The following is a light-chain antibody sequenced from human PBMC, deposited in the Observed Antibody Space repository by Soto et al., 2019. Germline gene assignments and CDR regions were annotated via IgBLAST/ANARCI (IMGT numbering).Light chain of an antibody. J-gene: IGKJ5*01. CDR2: DAS. V-gene: IGKV3-11*01. CDR1: QTVSSY. Sequence: DIILTQSPATLSLSPGERATLSCRASQTVSSYLAWYQQRPGQAPRLLIYDASSRATGIPARFSGSGSGTDFTLTISSLEPEDFAVYYCQQRQTFGQGTRLEIK. CDR3: QQRQT.